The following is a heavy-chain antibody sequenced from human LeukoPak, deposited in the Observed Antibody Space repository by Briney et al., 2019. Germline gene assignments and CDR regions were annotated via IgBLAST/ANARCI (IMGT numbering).Heavy chain of an antibody. V-gene: IGHV1-69*13. Sequence: SVKVSCKASGGTFSSYAISWVRQAPGQGLEWMGGIIPIFGTANYAQKFQGRVTITADESTSTAYMELSSLRSEDTAVYYCARAYYDFWSGYSNRYYYYGMDVWGQGTTVTVSS. J-gene: IGHJ6*02. CDR3: ARAYYDFWSGYSNRYYYYGMDV. CDR1: GGTFSSYA. D-gene: IGHD3-3*01. CDR2: IIPIFGTA.